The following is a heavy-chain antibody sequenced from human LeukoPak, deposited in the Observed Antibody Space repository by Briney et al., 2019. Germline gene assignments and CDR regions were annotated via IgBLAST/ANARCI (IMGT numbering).Heavy chain of an antibody. CDR2: IVPIFATA. D-gene: IGHD3-10*01. CDR1: GGTFSTSA. J-gene: IGHJ2*01. CDR3: ATNLWSRGGDYWYFDL. V-gene: IGHV1-69*13. Sequence: SVKVSCKASGGTFSTSAISWVRQAPGQGLEWMGGIVPIFATANYAQKFQGRVTITADESTSTAYMDLSSLRSEDAALYYCATNLWSRGGDYWYFDLWGRGTLVTVSS.